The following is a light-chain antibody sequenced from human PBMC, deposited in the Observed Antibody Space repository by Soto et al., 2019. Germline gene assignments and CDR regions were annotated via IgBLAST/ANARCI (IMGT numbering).Light chain of an antibody. J-gene: IGKJ5*01. CDR2: GAS. CDR1: QSLSSN. V-gene: IGKV3-15*01. Sequence: EIVMTQSPATLSVSPGERATLSCRASQSLSSNLAWYQQKPGQAPRLLISGASTRATGIPARFSGSGSGTEFTLTISSLQSENFAVYYCQHYQNWPPITFGQGTRLEIK. CDR3: QHYQNWPPIT.